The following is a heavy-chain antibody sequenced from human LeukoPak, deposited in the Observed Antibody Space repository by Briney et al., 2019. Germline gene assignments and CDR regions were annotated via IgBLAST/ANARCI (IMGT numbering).Heavy chain of an antibody. CDR1: GFTFNNYA. CDR2: ISGSGGTT. D-gene: IGHD1-14*01. J-gene: IGHJ6*02. CDR3: AKVSGGGLYYDGMDV. V-gene: IGHV3-23*01. Sequence: QPGGSLRLSCAASGFTFNNYAMNWVRQAPGKGLEWVSVISGSGGTTYYADSVKGRFTTSRDSSKNTLYLQMNSLRAEDTAVYYCAKVSGGGLYYDGMDVWGQGTTVTVSS.